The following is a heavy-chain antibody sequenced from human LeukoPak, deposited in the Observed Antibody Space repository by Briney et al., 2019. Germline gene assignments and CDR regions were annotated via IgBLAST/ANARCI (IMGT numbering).Heavy chain of an antibody. Sequence: GGSLRLSCVASGFTFSSYGMHWVRRAPGKGLEWVAFIRYSGSDNYADSVKGRFTISRDNSKSALYLQMNSLRAEDTAMYYCAREGAITMVRGVLDYWGQGTLVTVSS. CDR1: GFTFSSYG. CDR3: AREGAITMVRGVLDY. V-gene: IGHV3-30*02. J-gene: IGHJ4*02. D-gene: IGHD3-10*01. CDR2: IRYSGSD.